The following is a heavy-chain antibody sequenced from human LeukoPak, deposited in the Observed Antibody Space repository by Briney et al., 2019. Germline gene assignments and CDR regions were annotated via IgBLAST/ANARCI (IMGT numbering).Heavy chain of an antibody. J-gene: IGHJ4*02. CDR1: GFTFDDYA. CDR3: TKGVVMYSIGRFFDY. D-gene: IGHD6-19*01. Sequence: PGGSLRLSCAASGFTFDDYAMHWVRQAPAKGLEWLSGISWKSGSVGYADSVKGQDTISRDNAKNPLYLQMNSLRAEDTALYYCTKGVVMYSIGRFFDYWGQGTLVTVSS. V-gene: IGHV3-9*01. CDR2: ISWKSGSV.